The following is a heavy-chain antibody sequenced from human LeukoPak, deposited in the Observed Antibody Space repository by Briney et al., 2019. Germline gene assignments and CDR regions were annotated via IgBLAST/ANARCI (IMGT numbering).Heavy chain of an antibody. CDR2: IYSGDST. V-gene: IGHV3-66*02. D-gene: IGHD3-3*01. Sequence: GGSLRLSCAASGFSYNYMTWVRQAQGQGLEWVSVIYSGDSTYYADYVKGRFTISRDISKNTLYLQMNSLRPEDTAVYHCARDLWDATGYWGQGTLVTVSS. CDR3: ARDLWDATGY. J-gene: IGHJ4*02. CDR1: GFSYNY.